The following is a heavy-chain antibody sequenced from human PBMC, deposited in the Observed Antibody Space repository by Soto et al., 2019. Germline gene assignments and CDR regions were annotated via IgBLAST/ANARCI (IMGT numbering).Heavy chain of an antibody. CDR3: ARHWGSGWYHQIYYFDY. J-gene: IGHJ4*02. V-gene: IGHV4-39*01. Sequence: PSETLSLTCTVSGGSISSSSYYWGWIRQPPGKGLKWIGSIYYSGSTYYNPSLKSRVTISVDTSKNQFSLKLSSVTAADTAVYYCARHWGSGWYHQIYYFDYWGQGTLVTVSS. CDR2: IYYSGST. D-gene: IGHD6-13*01. CDR1: GGSISSSSYY.